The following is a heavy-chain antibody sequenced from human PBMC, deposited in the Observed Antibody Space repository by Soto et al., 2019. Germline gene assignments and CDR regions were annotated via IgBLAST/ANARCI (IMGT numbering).Heavy chain of an antibody. V-gene: IGHV3-21*01. J-gene: IGHJ4*02. Sequence: PGGSLRLSCAASGFTFSSYSMNWVRQAPGKGLEWVSSISSSSYIYYADSVKGRFTISRDNAKNSLYLQMNSLRAEDTAVYYCARDSTTVTNPVDYWGQGTLVTVSS. CDR2: ISSSSYI. CDR3: ARDSTTVTNPVDY. D-gene: IGHD4-17*01. CDR1: GFTFSSYS.